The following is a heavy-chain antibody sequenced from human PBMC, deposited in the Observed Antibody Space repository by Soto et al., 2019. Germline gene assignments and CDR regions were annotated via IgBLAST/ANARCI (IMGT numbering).Heavy chain of an antibody. CDR2: ISTYSGDT. D-gene: IGHD5-12*01. V-gene: IGHV1-18*01. CDR3: ARHHGPTTSENWFDP. CDR1: GYTFFTYD. Sequence: GASVKVSCKASGYTFFTYDISWVRQAPGQGLEWMGWISTYSGDTKYAQKFQGRVTMTTDTYTTTAYLELRSLRSDDTAVYYCARHHGPTTSENWFDPWGQGTLVTVSS. J-gene: IGHJ5*02.